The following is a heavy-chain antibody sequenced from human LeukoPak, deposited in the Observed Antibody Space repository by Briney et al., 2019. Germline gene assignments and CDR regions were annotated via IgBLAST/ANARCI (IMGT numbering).Heavy chain of an antibody. V-gene: IGHV1-3*01. CDR2: INVANGNT. J-gene: IGHJ4*02. Sequence: ASVKVSCKASGYTFTSYAMHWVRQAPGQRLEWMGWINVANGNTEYSQKFQGRVTIARDTSTSTAYMELSSLRSEDTAVYYCARVYCSSTSCHYYLDYWGQGTLVTISS. CDR1: GYTFTSYA. D-gene: IGHD2-2*01. CDR3: ARVYCSSTSCHYYLDY.